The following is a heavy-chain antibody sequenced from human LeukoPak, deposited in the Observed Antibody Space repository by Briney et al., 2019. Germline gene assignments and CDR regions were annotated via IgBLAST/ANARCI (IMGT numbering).Heavy chain of an antibody. CDR2: IYYSGST. CDR1: DGSISSGGYY. J-gene: IGHJ3*02. Sequence: SQTLSLTCTVSDGSISSGGYYWSWIRQHPGKGLEWIGYIYYSGSTYYNPSLKSRVTISVDTSKNQFSLKLSSVTAADTAVYYCARDRLTMVRGHHREVDAFDIWGQGTMVTVSS. V-gene: IGHV4-31*03. CDR3: ARDRLTMVRGHHREVDAFDI. D-gene: IGHD3-10*01.